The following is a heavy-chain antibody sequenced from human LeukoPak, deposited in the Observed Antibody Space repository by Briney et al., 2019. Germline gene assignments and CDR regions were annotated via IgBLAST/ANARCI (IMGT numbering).Heavy chain of an antibody. CDR1: GFTFSSYW. CDR3: AKDPGVVPAHYFDY. J-gene: IGHJ4*02. Sequence: PGGSLRLSCAASGFTFSSYWMHWVRQAPGKGLVWVSRINSDGSSISYADSVKGRFTVSRDNSKNTLSLQMNSLRAEDTAVYYCAKDPGVVPAHYFDYWGQGTLVTVSS. D-gene: IGHD2-2*01. CDR2: INSDGSSI. V-gene: IGHV3-74*01.